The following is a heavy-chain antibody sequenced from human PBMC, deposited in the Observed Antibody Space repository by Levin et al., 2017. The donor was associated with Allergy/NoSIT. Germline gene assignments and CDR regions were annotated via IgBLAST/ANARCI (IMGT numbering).Heavy chain of an antibody. D-gene: IGHD2-8*02. J-gene: IGHJ3*02. V-gene: IGHV4-38-2*02. CDR2: IYHSGST. Sequence: GSLRLSCAVSGYSISSGYYWGWIRQPPGKGLEWIGSIYHSGSTYYNPSLKSRVTISVDTSKNQFSLKLSSVTAADTAVYYCARDSYCTGGVCYFVAFDIWGQGTMVTVSS. CDR3: ARDSYCTGGVCYFVAFDI. CDR1: GYSISSGYY.